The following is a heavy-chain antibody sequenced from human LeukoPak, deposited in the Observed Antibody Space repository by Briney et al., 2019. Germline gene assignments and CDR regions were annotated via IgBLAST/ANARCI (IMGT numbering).Heavy chain of an antibody. J-gene: IGHJ4*02. CDR3: AKDDMMATIAYPFDY. D-gene: IGHD5-24*01. CDR1: GFSFGSYA. CDR2: ISGSGGST. Sequence: PGGSLRLSCAASGFSFGSYALSWVRQAPGKGLEWVSAISGSGGSTYYADSVKGRFTISRDNSKNTLYLQMNSLRAEDTAVYYCAKDDMMATIAYPFDYWGQGTLVTVSS. V-gene: IGHV3-23*01.